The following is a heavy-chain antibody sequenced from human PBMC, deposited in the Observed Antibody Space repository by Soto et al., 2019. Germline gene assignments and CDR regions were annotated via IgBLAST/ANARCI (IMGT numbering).Heavy chain of an antibody. CDR2: IDQSGST. CDR1: GGSFGGSY. CDR3: TRGGGAAPGT. Sequence: QVQLKQWGAGLLKPSETLSLTCAVFGGSFGGSYWSWIRQSPGKGLEWLGEIDQSGSTNYNPSLKSRVTLSVDTSKNQFSLKLNSVTAADTAVYYCTRGGGAAPGTWGQGTLVTVSS. V-gene: IGHV4-34*01. D-gene: IGHD6-13*01. J-gene: IGHJ4*02.